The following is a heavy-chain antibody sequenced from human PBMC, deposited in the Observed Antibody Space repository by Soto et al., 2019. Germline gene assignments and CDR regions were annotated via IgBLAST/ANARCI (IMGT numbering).Heavy chain of an antibody. CDR3: ARAGGRYCGSTSCSDYYYGMDV. J-gene: IGHJ6*02. CDR1: GGTFSSYI. CDR2: IIPIIGTA. D-gene: IGHD2-2*01. V-gene: IGHV1-69*08. Sequence: ASVKVSCKASGGTFSSYIINWVRQAPGQGLEWMGRIIPIIGTANYAQKFQGRVTITADKSTSTAYMELSSLRSEDTAVYYCARAGGRYCGSTSCSDYYYGMDVWGQGTTVKSP.